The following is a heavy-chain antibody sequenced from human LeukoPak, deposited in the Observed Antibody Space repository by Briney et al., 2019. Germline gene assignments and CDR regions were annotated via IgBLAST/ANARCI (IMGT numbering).Heavy chain of an antibody. J-gene: IGHJ3*02. V-gene: IGHV4-59*01. Sequence: PSETLSLTCTVSGGSISSYYWSWIRQPPGKGLEWIGYIYYSGGTNYNPSLKSRVTISVDTSKNQFSLKLSSVTAADTAVYYCARSRDAFDIWGQGTMVTVSS. D-gene: IGHD2-2*01. CDR1: GGSISSYY. CDR2: IYYSGGT. CDR3: ARSRDAFDI.